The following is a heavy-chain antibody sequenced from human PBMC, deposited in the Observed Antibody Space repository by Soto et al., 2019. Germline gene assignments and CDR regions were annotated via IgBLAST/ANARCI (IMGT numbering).Heavy chain of an antibody. Sequence: QEQLVQSGPEVQKPGSSVKVSCKASGDTLSRHGISWVRQAPGQGLEWMGGIIPIFRITNYAQKFQGRLRITADESTRTAYMELSRLGSDDSTVYFCVRVRVGSIPLNYDMDVWGQGTTVTVS. CDR2: IIPIFRIT. CDR3: VRVRVGSIPLNYDMDV. J-gene: IGHJ6*02. CDR1: GDTLSRHG. D-gene: IGHD1-26*01. V-gene: IGHV1-69*01.